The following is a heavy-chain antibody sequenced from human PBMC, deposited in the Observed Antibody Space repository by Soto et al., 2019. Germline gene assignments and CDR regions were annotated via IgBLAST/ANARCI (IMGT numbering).Heavy chain of an antibody. Sequence: QVQLVQSGSEVKKPGSSVKVSCKAPGGTFSSHSMIWVRQVPGQGLEWMGGIIPISGAKHYNQRFQGRITILADESTTTAYLELSGLTSEDTAIYYCARHTCLTFWGGDGHYLDDWGQGTLVTVSS. J-gene: IGHJ4*01. CDR1: GGTFSSHS. V-gene: IGHV1-69*12. CDR3: ARHTCLTFWGGDGHYLDD. CDR2: IIPISGAK. D-gene: IGHD2-21*02.